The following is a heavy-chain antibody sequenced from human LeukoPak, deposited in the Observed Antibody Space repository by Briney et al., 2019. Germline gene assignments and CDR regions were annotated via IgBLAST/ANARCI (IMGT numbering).Heavy chain of an antibody. Sequence: GGSLRLSCEASGFTVSSNYMSWVRQAPGKGLEWVSVIYSGGSTYYADSVKGRFTISRDNSKNTLYLQMNSLRAEDTAVYYCARAWDSSGYLYYFDYWGQGTLVTVSS. V-gene: IGHV3-53*01. CDR3: ARAWDSSGYLYYFDY. J-gene: IGHJ4*02. CDR1: GFTVSSNY. D-gene: IGHD3-22*01. CDR2: IYSGGST.